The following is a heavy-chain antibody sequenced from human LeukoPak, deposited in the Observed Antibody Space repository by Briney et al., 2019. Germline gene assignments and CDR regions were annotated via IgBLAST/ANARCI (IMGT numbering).Heavy chain of an antibody. CDR2: IYYSGST. D-gene: IGHD3-10*01. CDR3: ARELLWFGESPQAWFDP. J-gene: IGHJ5*02. Sequence: SETLSLTCTVSGGSISSYYWSWIRQPPGKGLEWIGYIYYSGSTNYNPSLKSRVTISVDTSKNQFSLKLSSVTAADTAVYYCARELLWFGESPQAWFDPWGQGTLVTVSS. V-gene: IGHV4-59*01. CDR1: GGSISSYY.